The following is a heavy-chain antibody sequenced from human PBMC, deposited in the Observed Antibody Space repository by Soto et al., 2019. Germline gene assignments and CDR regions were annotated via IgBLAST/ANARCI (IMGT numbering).Heavy chain of an antibody. J-gene: IGHJ3*01. CDR1: GYSFTTYW. D-gene: IGHD3-22*01. V-gene: IGHV5-10-1*03. CDR3: AIGGKSGYYSSYDALDF. CDR2: IDPSDSYT. Sequence: EVQLGQSGAEVKKPGESLRISCLCSGYSFTTYWISWVRQMPGKGLEWMGRIDPSDSYTNYNPSFRGHVTISVDKSISTAYLQWSSLKASDSAIYYCAIGGKSGYYSSYDALDFWGQGTMVTVSS.